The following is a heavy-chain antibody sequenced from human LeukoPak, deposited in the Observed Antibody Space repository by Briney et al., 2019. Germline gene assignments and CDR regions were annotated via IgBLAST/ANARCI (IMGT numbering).Heavy chain of an antibody. J-gene: IGHJ4*02. V-gene: IGHV3-30*04. CDR3: ARQYISGQWYFDY. Sequence: GGSLRLSCAASGFTFSSDAMSWVRQAPGKGLEWVAVISSDGSYKYYADSVKGRFTISRDNSKNTLYLQMNSLIPEDTAVYYCARQYISGQWYFDYWGQGTLVTVSS. CDR1: GFTFSSDA. CDR2: ISSDGSYK. D-gene: IGHD5-18*01.